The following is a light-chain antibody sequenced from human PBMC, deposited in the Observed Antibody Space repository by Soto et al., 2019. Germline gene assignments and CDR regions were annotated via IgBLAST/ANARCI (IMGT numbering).Light chain of an antibody. CDR2: EVN. Sequence: QSVLTQPASVSGSPGQSITISCGGTSSDVGAYIYVSWYQQFPGKAPKLILYEVNNRPSGVSNRFSGSKSDTTASLTISGLQPEDEADYYCSAYSDIDTKAFGTAKKVTV. V-gene: IGLV2-14*03. CDR1: SSDVGAYIY. CDR3: SAYSDIDTKA. J-gene: IGLJ1*01.